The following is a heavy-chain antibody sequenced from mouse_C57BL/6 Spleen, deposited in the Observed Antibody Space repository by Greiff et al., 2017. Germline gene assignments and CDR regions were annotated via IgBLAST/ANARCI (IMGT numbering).Heavy chain of an antibody. Sequence: EVHLVESGGGLVKPGGSLKLSCAASGFTFSSYAMSWVRQTPEKRLEWVATISDGGSYTYYPDNVKGRFTISRDNAKNNLYLQMSHLKSEETAMYYCAREEGYGSSYWYFDVWGTGTTVTVSS. CDR1: GFTFSSYA. J-gene: IGHJ1*03. CDR2: ISDGGSYT. CDR3: AREEGYGSSYWYFDV. D-gene: IGHD1-1*01. V-gene: IGHV5-4*01.